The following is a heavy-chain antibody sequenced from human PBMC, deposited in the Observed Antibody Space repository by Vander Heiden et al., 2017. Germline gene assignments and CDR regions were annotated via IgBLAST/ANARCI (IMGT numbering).Heavy chain of an antibody. V-gene: IGHV4-34*01. D-gene: IGHD3-3*01. CDR3: ARGGRFLHWFDP. Sequence: QVQLQQWGAGLLKPSETLSVTCAVYGGSCSCYYWSWIRQPPGKGLGWIGEINYSGSNNYNPSLKSRVTISVDTSKNQFSLKLSSVTAADTAVYYCARGGRFLHWFDPWGQGTLVTVSS. J-gene: IGHJ5*02. CDR1: GGSCSCYY. CDR2: INYSGSN.